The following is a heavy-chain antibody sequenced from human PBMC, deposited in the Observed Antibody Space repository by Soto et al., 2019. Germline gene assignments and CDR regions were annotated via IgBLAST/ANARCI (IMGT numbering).Heavy chain of an antibody. Sequence: QVQLQQWGAGLLKPSETLSLTCAVYGGSFSGYYWSWIRQPPGKGLEWIGEINHSGSTNYNPSLKRRVTRSVDPSKNQFSLKLSSVTAADTAVYYCVKGSSRLPYYYYGMDVWGQGTTVTVSS. CDR1: GGSFSGYY. J-gene: IGHJ6*02. V-gene: IGHV4-34*01. CDR3: VKGSSRLPYYYYGMDV. CDR2: INHSGST. D-gene: IGHD6-13*01.